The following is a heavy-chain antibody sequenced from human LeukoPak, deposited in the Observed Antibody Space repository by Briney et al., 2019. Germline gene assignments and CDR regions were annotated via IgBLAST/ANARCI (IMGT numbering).Heavy chain of an antibody. D-gene: IGHD6-19*01. CDR3: AKEGTRSHSQWAFDF. CDR2: ISDGGTHL. CDR1: GFIFRNYG. J-gene: IGHJ3*01. V-gene: IGHV3-30*18. Sequence: GGSLRLSCAGSGFIFRNYGMHWVRQAPGQGLEWVAVISDGGTHLYYADSVKGRFTISRDNSESTMYLQMNSLRVEDTAVYYCAKEGTRSHSQWAFDFWGQETMVTVSS.